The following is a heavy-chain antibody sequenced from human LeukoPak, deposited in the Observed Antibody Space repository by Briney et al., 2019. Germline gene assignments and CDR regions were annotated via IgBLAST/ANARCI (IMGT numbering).Heavy chain of an antibody. Sequence: ASVKVSCKASGYTFTSYGISWVRQAPGQGPEWMGVISPSGASTTYAQTFQGRVTLTRDMSTSTDYLELSSLRSEDTAVYYCARDNSVRDEAWWFSPWGQGTLVTVSP. J-gene: IGHJ5*02. CDR2: ISPSGAST. D-gene: IGHD5-24*01. CDR3: ARDNSVRDEAWWFSP. CDR1: GYTFTSYG. V-gene: IGHV1-46*01.